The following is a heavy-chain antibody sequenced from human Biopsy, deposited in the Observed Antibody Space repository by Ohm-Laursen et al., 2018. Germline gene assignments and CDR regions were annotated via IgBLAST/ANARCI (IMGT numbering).Heavy chain of an antibody. J-gene: IGHJ4*02. CDR3: ARLGSGDYFPTFFDF. D-gene: IGHD5-12*01. CDR2: IFYSANT. Sequence: TLSLTCTVSGVSINGGRYYWNWLRHHPGKGLEWIGYIFYSANTYYNPSLKSRVTISVDTSKNQFSLKLSSVTAADTAVYYCARLGSGDYFPTFFDFWGQGALVTVSS. CDR1: GVSINGGRYY. V-gene: IGHV4-31*03.